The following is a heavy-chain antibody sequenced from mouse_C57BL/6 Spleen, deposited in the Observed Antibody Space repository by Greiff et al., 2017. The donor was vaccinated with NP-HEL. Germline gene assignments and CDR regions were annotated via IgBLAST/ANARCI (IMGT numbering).Heavy chain of an antibody. V-gene: IGHV1-4*01. CDR1: GYTFTSYT. CDR3: AAAEYYGSSAWFAY. J-gene: IGHJ3*01. Sequence: QVQLQQSGAELARPGASVKMSCKASGYTFTSYTMHWVKQRPGQGLDWIGYLNPSSGYTKSNQKFTAKATLTADTSSSTAYMQLSSLTSEDAAVDYGAAAEYYGSSAWFAYWGQGTRVTGSA. CDR2: LNPSSGYT. D-gene: IGHD1-1*01.